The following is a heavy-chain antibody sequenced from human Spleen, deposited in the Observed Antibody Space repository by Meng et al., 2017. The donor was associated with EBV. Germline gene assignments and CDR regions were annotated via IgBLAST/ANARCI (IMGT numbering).Heavy chain of an antibody. CDR2: IHHSGGT. Sequence: VQLRESGPGLVRPSGTLSLTCAVSRGFITSGDWGSWVRQSPGKGLEWIGEIHHSGGTSYNPSLKSRVTISLDMSKDQFSLRLSSVTAADTAVYYCARAGYHRPASEYWGQGTLVTVSS. V-gene: IGHV4-4*02. CDR3: ARAGYHRPASEY. CDR1: RGFITSGDW. D-gene: IGHD2-15*01. J-gene: IGHJ4*02.